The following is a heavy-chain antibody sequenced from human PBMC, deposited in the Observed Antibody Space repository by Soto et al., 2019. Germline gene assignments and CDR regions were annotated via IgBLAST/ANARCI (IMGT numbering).Heavy chain of an antibody. V-gene: IGHV4-59*08. CDR1: GGSISSYY. J-gene: IGHJ4*02. Sequence: SETLSLTCTVSGGSISSYYWSWIRQPPGKGLEWIGYIYYSGSTNYNPSLKSRVTISVDTSKNQFSLKLSSVTAADTAVYYCARHVSSGWYHYFDYWGQGTLVTAPQ. CDR2: IYYSGST. CDR3: ARHVSSGWYHYFDY. D-gene: IGHD6-19*01.